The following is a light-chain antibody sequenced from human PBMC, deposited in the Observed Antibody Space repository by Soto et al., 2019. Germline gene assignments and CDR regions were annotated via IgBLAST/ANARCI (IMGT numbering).Light chain of an antibody. CDR2: KAS. J-gene: IGKJ1*01. Sequence: DIQMTQSPSTLSASVGDIVTITCRASQSISVWLAWYQQKAGKAPNLLTYKASRLESGVPSRFSGSGSETEFTLTISGLQPGDSATYYCQQYNSYSPTFGQGTKVDIK. CDR1: QSISVW. V-gene: IGKV1-5*03. CDR3: QQYNSYSPT.